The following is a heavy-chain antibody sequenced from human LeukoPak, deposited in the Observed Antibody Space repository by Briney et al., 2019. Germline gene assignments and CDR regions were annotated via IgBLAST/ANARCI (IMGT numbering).Heavy chain of an antibody. J-gene: IGHJ4*02. CDR3: ARDLSY. CDR2: ISYNGSNK. CDR1: GFTFSSYA. Sequence: GGSLRLSCAASGFTFSSYAMHWVRQAPGKGLEWVAVISYNGSNKYYADSVKGRFTISRDNSKNTLYLQMNSLRAEDTAVYYCARDLSYWGQGTLVTVSS. V-gene: IGHV3-30*04. D-gene: IGHD3-9*01.